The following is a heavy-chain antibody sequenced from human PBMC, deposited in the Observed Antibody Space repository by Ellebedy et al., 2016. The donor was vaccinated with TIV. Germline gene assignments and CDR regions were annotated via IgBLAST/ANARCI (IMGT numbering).Heavy chain of an antibody. CDR1: GFTFGDYA. J-gene: IGHJ4*02. D-gene: IGHD3-3*01. V-gene: IGHV3-49*03. CDR2: IRSKAYGGTT. CDR3: TRDQSRFLEWLSATDY. Sequence: GGSLRLSXTASGFTFGDYAMSWFRQAPGKGLEWVGFIRSKAYGGTTEYAASVKGRFTISRDDSKSIAYLQMNSLKTEDTAVYYCTRDQSRFLEWLSATDYWGQGTLVTVSS.